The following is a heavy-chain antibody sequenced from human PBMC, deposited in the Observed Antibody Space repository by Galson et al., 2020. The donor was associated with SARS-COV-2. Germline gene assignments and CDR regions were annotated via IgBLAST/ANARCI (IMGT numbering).Heavy chain of an antibody. CDR2: VLNSGTT. CDR1: GGTIRSSNNY. Sequence: SETLSLTCTVSGGTIRSSNNYWGWIRQPHGQGLEWIGSVLNSGTTHYSPSLQSRVTISVDTSKNQFSLNLNAVTAADAAMYYCARDATSSGWYNWFDPWGQGTLVTVAA. J-gene: IGHJ5*02. D-gene: IGHD6-19*01. V-gene: IGHV4-39*07. CDR3: ARDATSSGWYNWFDP.